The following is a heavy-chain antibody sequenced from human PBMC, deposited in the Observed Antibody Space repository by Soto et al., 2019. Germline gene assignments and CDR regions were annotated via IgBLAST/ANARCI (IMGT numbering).Heavy chain of an antibody. Sequence: ASVKVSCKASGYTFTSYGVSWVRQAPGQGLEWMAWISGYNGNTNYEQKYQGRVTVTADTFTSTAYMDLRSLRSDDTAVYYCARTRLDCRGTSCYDYWGQGTLVTVSS. CDR3: ARTRLDCRGTSCYDY. J-gene: IGHJ4*02. V-gene: IGHV1-18*01. D-gene: IGHD2-2*01. CDR1: GYTFTSYG. CDR2: ISGYNGNT.